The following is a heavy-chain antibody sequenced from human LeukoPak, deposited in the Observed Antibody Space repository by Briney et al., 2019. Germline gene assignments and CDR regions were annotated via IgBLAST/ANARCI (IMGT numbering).Heavy chain of an antibody. CDR2: ISAYNGNT. CDR3: ARWYYDYVWGPPGAFDI. D-gene: IGHD3-16*01. CDR1: GYTFTSYG. J-gene: IGHJ3*02. V-gene: IGHV1-18*01. Sequence: ASVKVSCKASGYTFTSYGISWVRQAPGQGLEWMGWISAYNGNTNYAQKLQGRVTMTTDTSTSTAYMELRSLRFDDTAVYYCARWYYDYVWGPPGAFDIWGQGTMVTVSS.